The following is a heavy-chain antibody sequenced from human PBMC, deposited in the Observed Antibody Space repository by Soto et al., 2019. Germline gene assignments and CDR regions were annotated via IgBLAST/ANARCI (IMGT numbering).Heavy chain of an antibody. CDR3: ATQTYDDFWSGSY. D-gene: IGHD3-3*01. CDR2: TNPNTGGA. J-gene: IGHJ4*02. CDR1: GYTFIDFY. V-gene: IGHV1-2*02. Sequence: ASVKVSCKSSGYTFIDFYIHWVRQAPGQGLEWMGWTNPNTGGAVYAQKFLGRVTMNRDTSISTAYMELSGLRSDETAIYFCATQTYDDFWSGSYWGQGNLVTVS.